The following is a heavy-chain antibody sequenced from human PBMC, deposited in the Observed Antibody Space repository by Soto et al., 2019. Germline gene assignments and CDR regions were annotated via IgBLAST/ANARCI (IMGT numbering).Heavy chain of an antibody. J-gene: IGHJ4*02. CDR3: AMLHYYDSSGYHFIDY. D-gene: IGHD3-22*01. CDR2: IIPIFGTA. V-gene: IGHV1-69*13. Sequence: GASVKVSCKASGGTFSSYAISWVRQAPGQGLEWMGGIIPIFGTANYAQKFQGRVTITADESTSTAYMELSSLRSEDTAVYYCAMLHYYDSSGYHFIDYWGQGTLVTVSS. CDR1: GGTFSSYA.